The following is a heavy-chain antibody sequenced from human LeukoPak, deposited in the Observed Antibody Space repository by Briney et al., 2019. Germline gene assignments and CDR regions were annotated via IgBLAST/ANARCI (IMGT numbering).Heavy chain of an antibody. CDR3: ARDGYSSSWHGYYYYGMDV. D-gene: IGHD6-13*01. CDR1: GFTFSSYA. V-gene: IGHV3-23*01. CDR2: ISGSGGST. J-gene: IGHJ6*02. Sequence: GGSLRLSCAASGFTFSSYAMSWVRQAPGKGLEWVSAISGSGGSTYYADSVKGRFTISRDNSKNTLYLQMNSLRAEDTAVYYCARDGYSSSWHGYYYYGMDVWGQGTTVTVSS.